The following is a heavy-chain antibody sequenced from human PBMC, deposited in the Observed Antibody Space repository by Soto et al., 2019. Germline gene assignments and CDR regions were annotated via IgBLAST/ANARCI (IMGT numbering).Heavy chain of an antibody. CDR2: ISAYNGNT. D-gene: IGHD2-2*01. V-gene: IGHV1-18*01. J-gene: IGHJ6*03. CDR3: ATYRSSTSWGYYYYMDV. Sequence: ASVKVSCKASGYTFTSYGISWVRQAPGQGLEWMGWISAYNGNTNYAQKLQGRVTITTDTSTSTAYMELRSLRSDDTAVYYCATYRSSTSWGYYYYMDVWGKGTTVTVSS. CDR1: GYTFTSYG.